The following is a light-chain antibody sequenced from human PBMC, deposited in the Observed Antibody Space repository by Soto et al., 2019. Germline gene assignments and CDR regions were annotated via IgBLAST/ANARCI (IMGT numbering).Light chain of an antibody. CDR3: MQGLQTPA. CDR1: QSLRHSNGYTY. CDR2: LGS. V-gene: IGKV2-28*01. J-gene: IGKJ1*01. Sequence: DIVMTQSPLSLPVTPGEPASISCRSSQSLRHSNGYTYLDWYLQRPGQSPQLLIYLGSNRASGVPDRFSGSGSGTDFTLKISRVEAEDVGIYYCMQGLQTPAFGQGTNVEI.